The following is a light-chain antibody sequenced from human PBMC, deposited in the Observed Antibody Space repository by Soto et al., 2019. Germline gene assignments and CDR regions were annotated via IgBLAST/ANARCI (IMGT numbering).Light chain of an antibody. CDR3: SSYTSTNTIV. Sequence: QSVLTQPPSASGTPGQRVTISCSGTSSDVGGSNSVSWYQQHPGKAPKLIIYEVSNRPSGVSNRFSGSKSGNTASLTISGLQAEDETDYYCSSYTSTNTIVFGGGTKVTVL. CDR2: EVS. J-gene: IGLJ2*01. V-gene: IGLV2-14*01. CDR1: SSDVGGSNS.